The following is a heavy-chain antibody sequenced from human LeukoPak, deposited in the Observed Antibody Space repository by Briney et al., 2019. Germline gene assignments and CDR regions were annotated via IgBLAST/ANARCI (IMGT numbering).Heavy chain of an antibody. V-gene: IGHV3-53*01. Sequence: PGGSLRLSCAASGFTVSTNYMSWVRQAPGKGLEWVSVISSGGNTYYADSVKGRFTISRDNSKNTMYLQMDSLRAEDTAVYYCARYCSSTTCYDYWGQGTLVTVSS. CDR1: GFTVSTNY. D-gene: IGHD2-2*01. CDR2: ISSGGNT. J-gene: IGHJ4*02. CDR3: ARYCSSTTCYDY.